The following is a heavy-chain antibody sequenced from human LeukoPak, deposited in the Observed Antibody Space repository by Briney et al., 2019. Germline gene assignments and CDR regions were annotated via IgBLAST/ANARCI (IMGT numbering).Heavy chain of an antibody. CDR3: ASRGGILTGYYPKYYFDY. D-gene: IGHD3-9*01. V-gene: IGHV1-69*01. Sequence: GSSVKVSCKASGGTFSSYAISWVRQAPGQGLEWMGGIIPIFGTANYAQKFQGRVTITADESTSTAYMELSSLRSEDTAVYYCASRGGILTGYYPKYYFDYWGQGTLVTVSS. CDR1: GGTFSSYA. J-gene: IGHJ4*02. CDR2: IIPIFGTA.